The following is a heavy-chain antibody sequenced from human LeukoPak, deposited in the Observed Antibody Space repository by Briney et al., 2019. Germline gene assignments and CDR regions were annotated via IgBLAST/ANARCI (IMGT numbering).Heavy chain of an antibody. D-gene: IGHD6-19*01. J-gene: IGHJ4*02. CDR2: ISAYNGNT. Sequence: ASVTVSCKASGYTFTSYGISWVRQAPGQGLEWMGWISAYNGNTNYAQKPQGRVTMTTDTSTSTAYMELRSLRSDDTAVYYCATTTGYSSGWYFDYWGQGTLVTVSS. V-gene: IGHV1-18*01. CDR1: GYTFTSYG. CDR3: ATTTGYSSGWYFDY.